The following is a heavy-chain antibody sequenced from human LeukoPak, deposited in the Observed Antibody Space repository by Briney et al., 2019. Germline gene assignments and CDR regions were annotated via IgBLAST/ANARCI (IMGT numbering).Heavy chain of an antibody. CDR2: ISRSGGRT. V-gene: IGHV3-23*01. CDR1: GFTFSSYS. J-gene: IGHJ4*02. CDR3: AKEPRHCGGDCFSLLDY. Sequence: GGSLRLSCAASGFTFSSYSMSWVRQAPGKGLEWVSLISRSGGRTYYADSVKGRFTISRDNSKNTLYLQMNSLRAEDTAVFYCAKEPRHCGGDCFSLLDYWGQGTLVTVCS. D-gene: IGHD2-21*02.